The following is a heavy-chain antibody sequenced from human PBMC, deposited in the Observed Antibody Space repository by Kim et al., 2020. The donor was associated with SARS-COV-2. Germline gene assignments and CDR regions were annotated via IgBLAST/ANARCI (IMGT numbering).Heavy chain of an antibody. CDR3: AGGKYGSGSYYKGLNWFDP. J-gene: IGHJ5*02. CDR1: GGSFSGYY. CDR2: INHSGST. V-gene: IGHV4-34*01. Sequence: SETLSLTCAVYGGSFSGYYWSWIRQPPGKGLEWIGEINHSGSTNYNPSLKSRVTISVDTSKNQFSLKLSSVTAADTAVYYCAGGKYGSGSYYKGLNWFDPWGQGTLVTVSS. D-gene: IGHD3-10*01.